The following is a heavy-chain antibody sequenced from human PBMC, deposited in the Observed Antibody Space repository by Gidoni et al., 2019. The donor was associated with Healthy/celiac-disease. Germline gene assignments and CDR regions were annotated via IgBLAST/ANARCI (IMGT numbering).Heavy chain of an antibody. V-gene: IGHV1-18*01. CDR2: NSAYNGNT. J-gene: IGHJ4*02. CDR1: GYIFTSYA. D-gene: IGHD3-22*01. Sequence: QVQLVQSGAEVKKPGAYVKVSCKASGYIFTSYAISWVRQAPGQGLERMGWNSAYNGNTNYAPKLQGRVTMTTDPSTSTAYMELRRLRSDDTAVYYCARVFTYYYDSSGYPKGWYFDYWGQGTLVTVSS. CDR3: ARVFTYYYDSSGYPKGWYFDY.